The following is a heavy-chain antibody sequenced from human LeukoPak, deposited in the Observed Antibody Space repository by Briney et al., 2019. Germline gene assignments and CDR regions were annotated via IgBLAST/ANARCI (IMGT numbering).Heavy chain of an antibody. Sequence: GGSLRLSCAASGFTLSNYAMTWVRQAPGKGLEWVSSITGSGALTYYADSVKGRFTISKDNAMDTLFLQMNSLRADDTAVYYCAKSWNYYDSSGDDALDIWGQGTMVTVSS. CDR2: ITGSGALT. D-gene: IGHD3-22*01. CDR3: AKSWNYYDSSGDDALDI. J-gene: IGHJ3*02. CDR1: GFTLSNYA. V-gene: IGHV3-23*01.